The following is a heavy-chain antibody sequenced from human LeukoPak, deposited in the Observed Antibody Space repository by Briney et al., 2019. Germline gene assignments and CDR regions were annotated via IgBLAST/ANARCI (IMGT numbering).Heavy chain of an antibody. J-gene: IGHJ4*02. CDR2: IWYDGSNK. CDR1: GFTFSSYG. D-gene: IGHD6-19*01. Sequence: PGGSLRLSCAASGFTFSSYGMHWVRQAPGKGPEWVAVIWYDGSNKYYADSVKGRFTISRDNSKNTLYLQMNSLRAEDTAVYYCAKDHEQWLVRYYFDYWGQGTLVTVSS. V-gene: IGHV3-33*06. CDR3: AKDHEQWLVRYYFDY.